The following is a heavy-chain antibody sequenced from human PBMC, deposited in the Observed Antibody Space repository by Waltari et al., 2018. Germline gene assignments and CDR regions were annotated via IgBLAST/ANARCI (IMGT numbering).Heavy chain of an antibody. CDR1: GFTFSSYW. CDR3: ATSNSGGRRGFDY. J-gene: IGHJ4*02. V-gene: IGHV3-7*03. D-gene: IGHD2-15*01. CDR2: IKQDGRWK. Sequence: EVQLVESGGGLVQPGGSLRLSCAASGFTFSSYWMSWVRQAPGKGLEWVANIKQDGRWKYYVDSVKGRFTISRDNAKNSRYLQMNSLRAEDTAVYYCATSNSGGRRGFDYWGQGTLVTVSS.